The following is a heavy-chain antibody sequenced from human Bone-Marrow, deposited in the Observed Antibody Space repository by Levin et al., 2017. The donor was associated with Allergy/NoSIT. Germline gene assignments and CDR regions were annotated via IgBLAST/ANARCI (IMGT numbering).Heavy chain of an antibody. J-gene: IGHJ2*01. Sequence: PGGSLRLSCSASGFNFSSYWMHWVRQAPGKGLVWVSRINRDGSSTSYADSVKGRFIISRDNAKNTLYLHMNSLRAEDTSVYYCARDRVTTNWYFDLWSRGTLVTVSS. D-gene: IGHD4-17*01. CDR3: ARDRVTTNWYFDL. CDR1: GFNFSSYW. V-gene: IGHV3-74*01. CDR2: INRDGSST.